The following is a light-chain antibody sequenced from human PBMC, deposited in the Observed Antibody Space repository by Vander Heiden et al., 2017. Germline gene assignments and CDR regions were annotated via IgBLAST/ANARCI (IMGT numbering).Light chain of an antibody. CDR3: MQPLQNPPIT. CDR2: LGS. J-gene: IGKJ5*01. V-gene: IGKV2-28*01. CDR1: QSLLHSNGYNY. Sequence: DIVMTQSPLSLPVTPGEPASISCRSSQSLLHSNGYNYLDWYLQKPGQSPQLLIYLGSNRASGVPDRFSGSRQGTDFTLKISRGEAEDVGVYYCMQPLQNPPITFGPGTQVEIK.